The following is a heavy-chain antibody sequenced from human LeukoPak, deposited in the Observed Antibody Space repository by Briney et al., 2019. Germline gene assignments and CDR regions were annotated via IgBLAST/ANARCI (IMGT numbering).Heavy chain of an antibody. CDR3: ARERNYYDSSGYYYSWWFDP. Sequence: SETLSLTCTVSGGSISSYYWSWIRQPPGKGLEWIGYIYYSGSTNYNPSLKSRVTISVDTSKNQFSLKLSSVTAADTAVYYCARERNYYDSSGYYYSWWFDPWGQGTLVTVSS. CDR1: GGSISSYY. D-gene: IGHD3-22*01. CDR2: IYYSGST. V-gene: IGHV4-59*12. J-gene: IGHJ5*02.